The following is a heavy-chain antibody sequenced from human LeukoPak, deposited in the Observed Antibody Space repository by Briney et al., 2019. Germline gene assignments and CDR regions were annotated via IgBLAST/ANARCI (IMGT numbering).Heavy chain of an antibody. J-gene: IGHJ3*02. CDR1: GFTVSSNY. Sequence: PGGSLRLSCAASGFTVSSNYMSWVRQAPGKGLEWVSVIYIGGSTYYADSVKGRFTISRDNSKNTLYLQMSSLRAEDTAVYYCVRGYCSSTSCYPGAFDIWGQGTMVTVSS. V-gene: IGHV3-66*01. CDR2: IYIGGST. CDR3: VRGYCSSTSCYPGAFDI. D-gene: IGHD2-2*01.